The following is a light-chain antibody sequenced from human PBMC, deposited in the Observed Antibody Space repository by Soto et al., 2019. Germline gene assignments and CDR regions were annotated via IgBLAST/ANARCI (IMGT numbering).Light chain of an antibody. CDR2: DAS. J-gene: IGKJ5*01. CDR1: QSISSW. Sequence: DIQMTQSPSTLSVSVGDRVTITCRASQSISSWLAWYQQKPGKAPKLLIYDASNLETGVPSRFSGSGSGTDFTFTISSLQPEDIATYYCQQYDNLPITFGQGTRLEIK. V-gene: IGKV1-33*01. CDR3: QQYDNLPIT.